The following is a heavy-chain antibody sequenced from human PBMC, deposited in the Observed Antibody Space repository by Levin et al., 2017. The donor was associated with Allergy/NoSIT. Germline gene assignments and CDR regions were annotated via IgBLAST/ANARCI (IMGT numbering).Heavy chain of an antibody. D-gene: IGHD4-17*01. Sequence: SQTLSLTCTVSGGSISSYYWSWIRQPPGKGLEWIGYIYYSGSTNYNPSLKSRVTISVDTSKNQFSLKLSSVTAADTAVYYCATSPKPSTVTLGEFDPWGQGTLVTVSS. CDR3: ATSPKPSTVTLGEFDP. CDR2: IYYSGST. J-gene: IGHJ5*02. CDR1: GGSISSYY. V-gene: IGHV4-59*01.